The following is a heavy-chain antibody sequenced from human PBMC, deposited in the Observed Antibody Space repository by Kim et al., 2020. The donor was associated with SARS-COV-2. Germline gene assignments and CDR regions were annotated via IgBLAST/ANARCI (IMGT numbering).Heavy chain of an antibody. Sequence: ASVKVSCKASGYTFTSYGISWVRQAPGQGLEWMGWISAYNGNTNYAQKLQGRVTMTTDTSTSTAYMELRSLRSDDTAVYYCARDCPYSGYDYSSGWYEYYYYYSGMDVWGQGTTVTVSS. V-gene: IGHV1-18*01. CDR1: GYTFTSYG. D-gene: IGHD6-19*01. CDR3: ARDCPYSGYDYSSGWYEYYYYYSGMDV. J-gene: IGHJ6*02. CDR2: ISAYNGNT.